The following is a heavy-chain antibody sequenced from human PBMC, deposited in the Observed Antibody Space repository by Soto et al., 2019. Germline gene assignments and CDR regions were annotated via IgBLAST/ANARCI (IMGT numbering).Heavy chain of an antibody. CDR2: ISWNSGSI. V-gene: IGHV3-9*01. J-gene: IGHJ4*02. Sequence: GGSLRLSCAASGFTFDDYAMHWVRQAPGKGLEWVSGISWNSGSIGYADSVKGRFTISRDNAKNSLYLQMNSLRAEDTALYYCAKSHASRGSYPDYGGQGTQLTVSS. D-gene: IGHD1-26*01. CDR3: AKSHASRGSYPDY. CDR1: GFTFDDYA.